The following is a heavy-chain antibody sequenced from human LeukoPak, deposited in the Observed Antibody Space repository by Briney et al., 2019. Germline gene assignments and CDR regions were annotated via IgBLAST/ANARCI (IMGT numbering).Heavy chain of an antibody. CDR2: INPNSGDT. Sequence: ASVKVSCKASGYTFIVYHMHWVRQAPGQGLEWMGWINPNSGDTNYAQKFKGRVTMTRDTSISAAYMELSSLRFDDTAVYYCSRAADVVLVPPSDDWGQGTLVTVSS. CDR1: GYTFIVYH. CDR3: SRAADVVLVPPSDD. J-gene: IGHJ4*02. V-gene: IGHV1-2*02. D-gene: IGHD2-8*02.